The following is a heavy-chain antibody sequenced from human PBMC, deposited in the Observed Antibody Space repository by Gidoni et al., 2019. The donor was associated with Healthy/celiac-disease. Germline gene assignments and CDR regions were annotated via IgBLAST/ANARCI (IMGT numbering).Heavy chain of an antibody. V-gene: IGHV3-66*01. CDR2: IYSGGST. Sequence: EVQLVESGGGLVQPGGSLRLSCAASGFAVSSNYMSWVRQAPGKGLEWVSVIYSGGSTYYADSVKGRFTISRDNSKNTLYLQMNSLRAEDTAVYYCARGPKVLTPPLTMVRGVISDYWGQGTLVTVSS. CDR1: GFAVSSNY. CDR3: ARGPKVLTPPLTMVRGVISDY. J-gene: IGHJ4*02. D-gene: IGHD3-10*01.